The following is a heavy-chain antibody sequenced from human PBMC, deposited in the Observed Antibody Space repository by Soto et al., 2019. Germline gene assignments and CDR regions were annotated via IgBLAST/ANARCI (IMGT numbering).Heavy chain of an antibody. CDR2: IYAGGST. V-gene: IGHV3-66*01. D-gene: IGHD3-10*01. CDR3: ARDMVRGLYPEYFQH. J-gene: IGHJ1*01. CDR1: EFTVSSNY. Sequence: EVQLVESGGGLVQPGGSLRLSCAASEFTVSSNYMSWVRQAPGKGQEWVSVIYAGGSTYYADSVKGRFTISRDNSKNTLYLQMNSLRAEDTAVYYCARDMVRGLYPEYFQHWGQGTLVTVSS.